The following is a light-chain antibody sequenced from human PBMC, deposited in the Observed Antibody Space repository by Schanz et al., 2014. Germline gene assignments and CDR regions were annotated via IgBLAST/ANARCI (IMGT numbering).Light chain of an antibody. Sequence: QSALTQPPSASGSPGQSVTISCTGTSSDVGGYKYVSWYQQHPGKAPKLMIYEVSKRPSGVPDRFSASKSGNTASLTISGLQAEDEADYYCCSYAGSSWVFGGGTKLTVL. CDR3: CSYAGSSWV. V-gene: IGLV2-8*01. J-gene: IGLJ3*02. CDR2: EVS. CDR1: SSDVGGYKY.